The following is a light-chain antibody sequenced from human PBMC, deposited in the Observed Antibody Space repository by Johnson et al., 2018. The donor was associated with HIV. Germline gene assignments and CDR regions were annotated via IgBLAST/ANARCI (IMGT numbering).Light chain of an antibody. V-gene: IGLV1-51*02. CDR2: ENN. CDR1: SSNIGNNY. Sequence: QSVLTQPPSVSAAPGQKVTISCSGSSSNIGNNYVSWYRQLPGTAPKLLIYENNKRPSGIPDRISGSKSGTSATLGITGLQTGDEADYYCATWDSRLSAGHVFGTGTKVTVL. CDR3: ATWDSRLSAGHV. J-gene: IGLJ1*01.